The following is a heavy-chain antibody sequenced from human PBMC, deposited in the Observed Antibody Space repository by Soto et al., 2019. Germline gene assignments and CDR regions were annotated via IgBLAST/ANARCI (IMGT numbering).Heavy chain of an antibody. V-gene: IGHV4-4*02. J-gene: IGHJ4*02. CDR3: ARGWDYFGCGGYPYYYAY. CDR1: GGSISSNNW. D-gene: IGHD2-21*01. CDR2: IYHNGSS. Sequence: SETLSLTCAVSGGSISSNNWWTWVRQPPGKVLEWIGEIYHNGSSNYHPSLKSRITISVEKSKNQFSLNLSSMTAADTAVYYCARGWDYFGCGGYPYYYAYWGRGTLVTVSA.